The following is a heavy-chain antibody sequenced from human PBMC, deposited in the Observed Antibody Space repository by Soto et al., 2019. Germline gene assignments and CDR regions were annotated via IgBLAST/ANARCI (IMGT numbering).Heavy chain of an antibody. D-gene: IGHD3-22*01. CDR3: AKGLGLGMDV. J-gene: IGHJ6*02. CDR2: ISYDGSNK. Sequence: PGGSLRLSCAASGFTFSSYGTHWVRQAPGKGLEWVAVISYDGSNKYYADSVKGRFTISRDNSKNTLYLQMNSLRAEDTAVYYCAKGLGLGMDVWGQGTTVTVSS. CDR1: GFTFSSYG. V-gene: IGHV3-30*18.